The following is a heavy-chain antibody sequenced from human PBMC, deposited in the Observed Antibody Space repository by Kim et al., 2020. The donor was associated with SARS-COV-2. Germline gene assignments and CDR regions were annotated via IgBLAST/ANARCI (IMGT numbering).Heavy chain of an antibody. J-gene: IGHJ4*02. CDR2: IYPGDSDT. D-gene: IGHD6-19*01. CDR3: ARQGSSGWFSAPDWVSGSFDY. V-gene: IGHV5-51*01. CDR1: GYSFTSYW. Sequence: GESLKISCKGSGYSFTSYWIGWVRQMPGKGLEWMGIIYPGDSDTRYSPSFQGQVTISADKSISTAYLQWSSLKASDTAMYYCARQGSSGWFSAPDWVSGSFDYWGQGTLVTVSS.